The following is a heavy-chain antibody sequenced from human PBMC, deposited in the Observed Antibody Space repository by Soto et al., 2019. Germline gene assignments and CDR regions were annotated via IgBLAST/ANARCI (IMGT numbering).Heavy chain of an antibody. D-gene: IGHD6-13*01. CDR1: GGTFSNYA. Sequence: QVQLVQSGAEVKKPGSSVKVSCKASGGTFSNYAISWVRQAPGQGLEWMGGIIPIFGTTNYAQRFQGRVTITAEESTSTAYMELSSLRSEDTAVYYCARVSSSWYKDYFDYWGHGTLVTVSS. CDR3: ARVSSSWYKDYFDY. J-gene: IGHJ4*01. V-gene: IGHV1-69*12. CDR2: IIPIFGTT.